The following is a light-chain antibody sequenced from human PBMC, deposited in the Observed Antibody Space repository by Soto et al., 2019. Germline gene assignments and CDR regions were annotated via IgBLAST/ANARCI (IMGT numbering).Light chain of an antibody. V-gene: IGLV1-47*01. Sequence: QSVLTQPPSASGTPVQRVTISCSGSSSNIASHYVYWYQQVPGTAPTLLIYSNDQRPSGVPDRFSGSKSGTSASLAISGLRSEDEADYYCAAWDDSLSGWVFGGGTKLTVL. J-gene: IGLJ3*02. CDR3: AAWDDSLSGWV. CDR2: SND. CDR1: SSNIASHY.